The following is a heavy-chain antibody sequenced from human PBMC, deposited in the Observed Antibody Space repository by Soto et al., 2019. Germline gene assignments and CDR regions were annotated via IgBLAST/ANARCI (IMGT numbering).Heavy chain of an antibody. J-gene: IGHJ6*02. V-gene: IGHV4-30-2*02. CDR3: ARMGDQTGTTLDDYYGMDV. D-gene: IGHD1-1*01. CDR2: IYHSGST. Sequence: SETLSLTCAVSGGSISSGGYSWSWIRQPPGKGLEWIGYIYHSGSTYYNPSLKSRVTISVDRSKNQFSLELSSLRSEDTAVYYCARMGDQTGTTLDDYYGMDVWGQGTTVTVSS. CDR1: GGSISSGGYS.